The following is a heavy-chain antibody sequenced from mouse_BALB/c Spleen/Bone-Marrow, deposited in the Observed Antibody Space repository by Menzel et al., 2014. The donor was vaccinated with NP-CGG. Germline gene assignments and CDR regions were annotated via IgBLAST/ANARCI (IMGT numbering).Heavy chain of an antibody. J-gene: IGHJ2*01. CDR3: TRGGNWEDFDY. D-gene: IGHD4-1*01. V-gene: IGHV5-17*02. Sequence: EVNLVESGGGLVQPGGSRRLSCAASGFTFSSFGMHWVRQAPEKGLEWIAYISSDSGAIFYADTVKGRFTISRDNPKNTLLLQMTSLRSEDTAIYFCTRGGNWEDFDYWGQGTTLTVSS. CDR2: ISSDSGAI. CDR1: GFTFSSFG.